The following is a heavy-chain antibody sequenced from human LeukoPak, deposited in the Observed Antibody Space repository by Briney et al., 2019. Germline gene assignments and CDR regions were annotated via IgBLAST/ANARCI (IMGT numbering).Heavy chain of an antibody. V-gene: IGHV1-69*05. CDR2: IIPIFGTA. D-gene: IGHD6-13*01. CDR1: GGTFSSYA. CDR3: ARSRIAAAGISFGY. Sequence: VASVKVSCEASGGTFSSYAISWVRQAPGQGLEWMGRIIPIFGTANYAQKFQGRVTITTDESTSTAYMELSSLRYEDTAVYYCARSRIAAAGISFGYWGQGTLVTVSS. J-gene: IGHJ4*02.